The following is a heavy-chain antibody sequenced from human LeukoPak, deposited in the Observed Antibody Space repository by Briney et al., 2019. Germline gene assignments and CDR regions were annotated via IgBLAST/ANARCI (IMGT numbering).Heavy chain of an antibody. D-gene: IGHD3-10*01. CDR2: IYYSGST. CDR3: ARDRVTMVRGVMTYYFDY. J-gene: IGHJ4*02. CDR1: VGSINSYY. Sequence: SETLSLTCTVSVGSINSYYWSWLRQPPGKGLEWIGYIYYSGSTNYNPSLKSRVTISVHTSKNQFSLKLSSVTAADTAVYYCARDRVTMVRGVMTYYFDYWGQGTLVTVSS. V-gene: IGHV4-59*01.